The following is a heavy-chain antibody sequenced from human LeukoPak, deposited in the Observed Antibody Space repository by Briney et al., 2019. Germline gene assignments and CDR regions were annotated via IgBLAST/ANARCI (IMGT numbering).Heavy chain of an antibody. Sequence: GASVKVSCKASGHTFTGYYMHWVRQAPGQGLEWMGWINRNSGGTNHAQKFQGRVSMTRDTSISTAYMELSRMRSDDTAVYYCAQSSGWDSLKYWGQGTLVTVSS. D-gene: IGHD6-19*01. J-gene: IGHJ4*02. V-gene: IGHV1-2*02. CDR2: INRNSGGT. CDR3: AQSSGWDSLKY. CDR1: GHTFTGYY.